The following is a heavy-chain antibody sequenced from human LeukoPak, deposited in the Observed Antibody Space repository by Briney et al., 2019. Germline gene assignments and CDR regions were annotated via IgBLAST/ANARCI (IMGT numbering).Heavy chain of an antibody. CDR3: ARDLDFWSGYPDY. Sequence: GGSLRLSCAASGFTFSDYYMSWIRQAPGKGLEWVSYISSSGGTIYYADSVKGRFTISRDNAKNSLYLQMNSLRAEDTAVYYCARDLDFWSGYPDYWGQGTLVTVSS. D-gene: IGHD3-3*01. J-gene: IGHJ4*02. CDR2: ISSSGGTI. CDR1: GFTFSDYY. V-gene: IGHV3-11*04.